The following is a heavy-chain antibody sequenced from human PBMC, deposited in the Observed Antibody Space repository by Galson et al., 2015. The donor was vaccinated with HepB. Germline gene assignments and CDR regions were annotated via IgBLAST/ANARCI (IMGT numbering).Heavy chain of an antibody. CDR2: ISYDGSNK. Sequence: SLRLSCAASGFTFSSYAMSWVRQAPGKGLEWVAVISYDGSNKYYADSEKGRFTISRDNSKNTLYLQMNSLRAEDTAVYYCAKDSDYGSGSYDYWGQRTLVTVSS. V-gene: IGHV3-30*18. J-gene: IGHJ4*02. D-gene: IGHD3-10*01. CDR1: GFTFSSYA. CDR3: AKDSDYGSGSYDY.